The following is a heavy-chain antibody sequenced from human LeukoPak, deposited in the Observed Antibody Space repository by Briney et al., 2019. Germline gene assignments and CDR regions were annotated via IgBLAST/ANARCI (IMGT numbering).Heavy chain of an antibody. V-gene: IGHV5-51*01. D-gene: IGHD4-23*01. CDR1: AYRFTSYR. CDR3: ARPGRIGSVAVY. CDR2: IYHGDSDT. J-gene: IGHJ4*02. Sequence: GASLKISCQGSAYRFTSYRIGWLRQMPGKGLEWMGIIYHGDSDTRYSPSLQGQVTISADKSISTAYLQWSSLKASDTAMYYCARPGRIGSVAVYWGQGTLVTVSS.